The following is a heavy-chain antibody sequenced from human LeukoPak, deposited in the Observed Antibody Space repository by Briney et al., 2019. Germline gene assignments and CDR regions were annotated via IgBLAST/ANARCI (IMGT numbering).Heavy chain of an antibody. CDR2: ISYDGSNK. Sequence: GRSLRLSCAASGFTFSSYAMHWVRQAPGKGLEWVAVISYDGSNKYYADSVKGRFTISRDNSKNTLYLQMNSLRAEDTAVYYCASQGIGDWAFDIWGQGTMVTVSS. CDR3: ASQGIGDWAFDI. J-gene: IGHJ3*02. D-gene: IGHD3/OR15-3a*01. CDR1: GFTFSSYA. V-gene: IGHV3-30*01.